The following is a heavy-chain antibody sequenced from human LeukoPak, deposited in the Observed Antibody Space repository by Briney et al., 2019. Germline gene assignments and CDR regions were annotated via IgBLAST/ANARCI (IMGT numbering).Heavy chain of an antibody. Sequence: GGSLRLSCAASGFTFSSYAMNWVRQAPGKGLEWVSFITSSRSYIYYADSVKGRFTISRDNAKNSLYLQMNSLRAEDTAVYYCASGQNYGSFDYWGQGTLVTVSS. V-gene: IGHV3-21*01. CDR1: GFTFSSYA. CDR3: ASGQNYGSFDY. D-gene: IGHD3-16*01. CDR2: ITSSRSYI. J-gene: IGHJ4*02.